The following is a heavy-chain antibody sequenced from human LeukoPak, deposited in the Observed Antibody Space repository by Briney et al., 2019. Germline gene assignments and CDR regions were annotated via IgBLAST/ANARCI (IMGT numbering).Heavy chain of an antibody. CDR1: GYTFTGYY. D-gene: IGHD2-15*01. V-gene: IGHV1-2*02. CDR3: ARTVVVVAATEDAFDI. Sequence: GASVKVSCKASGYTFTGYYMHWVRQAPGQGLERMGWVNPNSGGTNYAQKFKGRVTMNRDTSISTAYMELSRLRSDDTAVYSCARTVVVVAATEDAFDIWGQGTMVTVSS. J-gene: IGHJ3*02. CDR2: VNPNSGGT.